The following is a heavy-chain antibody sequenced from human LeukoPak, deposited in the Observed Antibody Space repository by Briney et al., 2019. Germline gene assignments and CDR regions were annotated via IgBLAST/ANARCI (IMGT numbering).Heavy chain of an antibody. D-gene: IGHD4-23*01. Sequence: SVKVSCKASGGTFSSYAISWVRQAPGQGLEWMGGIIPIFGTANYAQKLQGRVTMTTDTSTSTAYMELRSLRSDDTAVYYCARDPTVVTPKAFDIWGQGTMVTVSS. CDR1: GGTFSSYA. J-gene: IGHJ3*02. CDR2: IIPIFGTA. CDR3: ARDPTVVTPKAFDI. V-gene: IGHV1-69*05.